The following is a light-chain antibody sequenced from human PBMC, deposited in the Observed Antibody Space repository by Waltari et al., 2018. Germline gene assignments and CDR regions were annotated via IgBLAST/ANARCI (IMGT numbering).Light chain of an antibody. CDR1: SLRSYY. Sequence: SSELTQDPAVSVALGQTVRITCQGDSLRSYYASWYQQKPGQAPVLVIYVKNNRPSGIPDRFSGSSSGNTASLTITGAQAEDEADDYCNSRDSSGNHLVVFGGGTKLTVL. J-gene: IGLJ2*01. CDR2: VKN. V-gene: IGLV3-19*01. CDR3: NSRDSSGNHLVV.